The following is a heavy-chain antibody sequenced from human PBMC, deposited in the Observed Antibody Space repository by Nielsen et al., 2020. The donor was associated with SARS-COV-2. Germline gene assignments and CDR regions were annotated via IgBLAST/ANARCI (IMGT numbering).Heavy chain of an antibody. D-gene: IGHD4-17*01. CDR3: AKDGNYGDQRSWYYYGMDV. CDR2: ISGSGGST. Sequence: GESLKISCAASGFTFSSYAMSWVRQAPGKGLEWVSAISGSGGSTYYADSVKGRFTISRDNSKNTLYLQMNSLRAEDTAVYYCAKDGNYGDQRSWYYYGMDVWGQGTTVTVSS. CDR1: GFTFSSYA. V-gene: IGHV3-23*01. J-gene: IGHJ6*02.